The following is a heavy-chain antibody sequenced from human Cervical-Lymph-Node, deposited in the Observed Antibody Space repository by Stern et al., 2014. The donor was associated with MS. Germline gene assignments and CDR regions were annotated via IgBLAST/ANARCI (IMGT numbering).Heavy chain of an antibody. J-gene: IGHJ3*02. CDR3: ARVLLVSDNAFDI. CDR2: ISSYNGNT. CDR1: GYTFTSYG. Sequence: QVKLVQSGGEVKKPGGSVKVSCKASGYTFTSYGISWVRQAPGQGLEWMGWISSYNGNTNYAQNLHGRVTMTTDTSTNTAYMELRSLRSDDTAVYYCARVLLVSDNAFDIWGQGTMVTVSS. V-gene: IGHV1-18*01. D-gene: IGHD2-15*01.